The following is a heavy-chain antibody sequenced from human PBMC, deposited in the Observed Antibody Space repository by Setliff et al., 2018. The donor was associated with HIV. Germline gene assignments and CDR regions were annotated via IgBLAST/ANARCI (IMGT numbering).Heavy chain of an antibody. CDR1: GVSISSGGYY. D-gene: IGHD3-9*01. V-gene: IGHV4-31*03. J-gene: IGHJ4*02. Sequence: PSETLSLTCTVSGVSISSGGYYWNWIRQHPGKGLEWIGYISSRGSTYYNPSLKSRITMSVDTSQNQVSLKLSSVTAADTAVYFCARATESSYDLLTAFWFFDSWGQGTPVTVSS. CDR2: ISSRGST. CDR3: ARATESSYDLLTAFWFFDS.